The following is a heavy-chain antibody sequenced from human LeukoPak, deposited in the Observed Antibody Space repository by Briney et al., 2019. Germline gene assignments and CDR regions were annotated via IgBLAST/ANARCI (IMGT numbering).Heavy chain of an antibody. Sequence: GGSLRLSCAASGFTFSAYSMSWVRQAPGKGLEWVANIKQDGSEKYYVGSVKGRFTISRDNAKNSLYLQMNSLKAEDTAVYYCARDPGPRVPPGSYSDYWGQGTLVTVSS. V-gene: IGHV3-7*01. CDR1: GFTFSAYS. CDR3: ARDPGPRVPPGSYSDY. D-gene: IGHD1-26*01. CDR2: IKQDGSEK. J-gene: IGHJ4*02.